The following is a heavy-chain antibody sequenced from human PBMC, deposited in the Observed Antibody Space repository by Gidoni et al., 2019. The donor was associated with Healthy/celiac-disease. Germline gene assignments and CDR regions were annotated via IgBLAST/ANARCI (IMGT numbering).Heavy chain of an antibody. Sequence: LAGVAVIWHDGSNKYYADSVKGRFTISRDNSKNTLYLQMNSLRAEDTAVYYCARPAYAILTGYPTYYGMDVWGQGTTVTVSS. D-gene: IGHD3-9*01. CDR2: IWHDGSNK. CDR3: ARPAYAILTGYPTYYGMDV. V-gene: IGHV3-33*01. J-gene: IGHJ6*02.